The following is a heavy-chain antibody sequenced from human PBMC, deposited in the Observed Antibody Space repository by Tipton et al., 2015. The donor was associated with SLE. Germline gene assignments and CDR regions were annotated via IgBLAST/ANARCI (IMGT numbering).Heavy chain of an antibody. CDR2: IYYTGNT. CDR1: GGSVSSNF. V-gene: IGHV4-59*02. Sequence: TLSLTCTVSGGSVSSNFWIWLRQTPGKGLEWIGYIYYTGNTKYNPSLKSRVTISLDTSKNQFSLNVNSVTAADTALYFCARGVAERLGLDFWGQGSLVTVSS. J-gene: IGHJ4*02. CDR3: ARGVAERLGLDF. D-gene: IGHD6-19*01.